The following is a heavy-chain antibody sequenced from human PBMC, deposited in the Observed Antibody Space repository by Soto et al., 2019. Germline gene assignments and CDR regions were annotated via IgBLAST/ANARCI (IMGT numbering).Heavy chain of an antibody. V-gene: IGHV1-69*01. D-gene: IGHD3-22*01. CDR1: GGTFSSYA. CDR3: ARPLDDSSENAFDI. J-gene: IGHJ3*02. Sequence: QVQLVQSGAGVKKPGSSVKVSCKASGGTFSSYAISWVRQAPGQGLEWMGGIIPIFGTANYAQKFQGRITNTADESTSTAYMELSSLRSDDTAVYYCARPLDDSSENAFDIWGQGTMVTVSS. CDR2: IIPIFGTA.